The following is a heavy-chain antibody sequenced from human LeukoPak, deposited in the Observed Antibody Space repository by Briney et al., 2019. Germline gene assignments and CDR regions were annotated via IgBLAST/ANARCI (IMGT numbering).Heavy chain of an antibody. D-gene: IGHD3-10*02. CDR2: ISSSGSTI. CDR3: AELGITMIGGV. V-gene: IGHV3-48*03. J-gene: IGHJ6*04. Sequence: GGSLRLSCAASGFTFSSYEMNWVRQAPGKGLEWVSYISSSGSTIYYADSVKGRFIISRDNAKNPLYLQMDSLRAEDTAVYYCAELGITMIGGVWGKGTTVTISS. CDR1: GFTFSSYE.